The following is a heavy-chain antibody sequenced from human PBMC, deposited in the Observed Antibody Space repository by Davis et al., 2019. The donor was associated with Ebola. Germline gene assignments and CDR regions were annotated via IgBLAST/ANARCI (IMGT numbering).Heavy chain of an antibody. CDR1: GFTFSSYG. CDR2: ISYDGSNK. CDR3: AKDLHSGSYERGDY. Sequence: GGSLRLSCAASGFTFSSYGMHWVRQAPGKGLEWVAFISYDGSNKYYADSVKGRFTISRDNSKNTLYLQMNSLRAEDTAVYYCAKDLHSGSYERGDYWGQGTLVTVSS. D-gene: IGHD1-26*01. J-gene: IGHJ4*02. V-gene: IGHV3-30*18.